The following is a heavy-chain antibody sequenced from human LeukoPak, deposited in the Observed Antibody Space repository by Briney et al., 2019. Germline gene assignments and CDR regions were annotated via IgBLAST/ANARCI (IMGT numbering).Heavy chain of an antibody. D-gene: IGHD2-2*01. CDR3: ASLNRADCSSTSCHTHY. J-gene: IGHJ4*02. V-gene: IGHV3-48*04. CDR1: GFTFSSYS. Sequence: PGGSLRLSCAASGFTFSSYSMNWVRQAPGKGLEWVSYISSSSSTIYYADSVKGRFTISRDNAKNSLYLQMNSLRAEDTALYYCASLNRADCSSTSCHTHYWGQGTLVTVSS. CDR2: ISSSSSTI.